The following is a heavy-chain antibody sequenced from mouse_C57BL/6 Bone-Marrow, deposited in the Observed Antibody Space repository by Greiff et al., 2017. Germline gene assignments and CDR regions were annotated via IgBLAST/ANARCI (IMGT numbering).Heavy chain of an antibody. D-gene: IGHD1-1*01. V-gene: IGHV10-3*01. J-gene: IGHJ2*01. CDR2: IRSKSSNYAT. CDR1: GFTFNTYA. CDR3: VRGGDYYGSSYGDY. Sequence: EVQLVESGGGLVQPKGSLKLSCAASGFTFNTYAMHWVRQAPGQGLEWVARIRSKSSNYATYYADSVKDRFTISRDDSQSMLYLQMNNLKTDDTAMYYCVRGGDYYGSSYGDYWGQGTTLTVSS.